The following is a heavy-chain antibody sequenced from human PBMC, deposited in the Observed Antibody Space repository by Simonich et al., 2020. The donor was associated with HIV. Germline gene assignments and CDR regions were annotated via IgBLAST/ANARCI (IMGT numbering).Heavy chain of an antibody. CDR2: ISASNGNT. V-gene: IGHV1-18*01. CDR1: GYIFSSYA. D-gene: IGHD2-15*01. J-gene: IGHJ6*03. CDR3: ARGSPQDPYYYYYYMDV. Sequence: GAEVKKPGASVKVSCKASGYIFSSYAFSWVRQAPGQGLEWMGWISASNGNTNYAQKLQGRVTMTTDTSTSTAYMELRSLRSDDTAVYYCARGSPQDPYYYYYYMDVWGKGTTVTVSS.